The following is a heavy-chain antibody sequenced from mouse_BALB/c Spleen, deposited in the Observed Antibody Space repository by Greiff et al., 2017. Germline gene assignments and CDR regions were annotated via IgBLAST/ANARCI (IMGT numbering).Heavy chain of an antibody. J-gene: IGHJ2*01. Sequence: VQLQQSGAALVRSGASVKLSCTASGFNIKDNYMHWVKQRPEQGLEWIGWIDPENGDTEYAPKFQGKATMTADTSSNTAYLQLSSLTSEDTAVYYCNGYGNSFDYWGQGTTLTVSS. CDR1: GFNIKDNY. V-gene: IGHV14-4*02. CDR2: IDPENGDT. CDR3: NGYGNSFDY. D-gene: IGHD2-10*02.